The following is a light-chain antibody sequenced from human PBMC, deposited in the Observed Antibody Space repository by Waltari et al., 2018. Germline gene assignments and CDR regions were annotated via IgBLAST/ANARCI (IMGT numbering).Light chain of an antibody. V-gene: IGKV1-5*03. CDR1: QSISFW. CDR2: KAS. CDR3: QQYNTFSSAT. Sequence: DVQMTQSTSSLSASVGDRVTITCRSSQSISFWVAWYQQKPGKVPKLLISKASILESGVPSRFSGIRSGTEFTLTISSLQPDDFATYYCQQYNTFSSATFGQGTKLEI. J-gene: IGKJ2*01.